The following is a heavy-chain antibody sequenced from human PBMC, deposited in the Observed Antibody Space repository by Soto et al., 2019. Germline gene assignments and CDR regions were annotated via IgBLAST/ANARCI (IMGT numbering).Heavy chain of an antibody. CDR1: GGSVSSGSYY. Sequence: PSETLSLTCTVSGGSVSSGSYYWSWIRQPPGKGLEWIGYIYYSGSTNYNPSLKSRVTISVDTSKNQFSLKLSSVTAADTAVYYCARDFAAAEYYGMDVWGQGTTVTVSS. CDR2: IYYSGST. CDR3: ARDFAAAEYYGMDV. V-gene: IGHV4-61*01. J-gene: IGHJ6*02. D-gene: IGHD6-13*01.